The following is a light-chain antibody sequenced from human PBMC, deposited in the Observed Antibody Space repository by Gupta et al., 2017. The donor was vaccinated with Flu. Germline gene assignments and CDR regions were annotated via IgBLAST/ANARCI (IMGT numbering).Light chain of an antibody. J-gene: IGLJ3*02. CDR3: SSYTSSSNWV. Sequence: QSALTQPASASGSPGKSITISCTGTSSDVGGYNYVSWFQQHPGKAPKLMIYEVSNRPSGVSNRFSGSKSGNTASLTISGLQAEDEADYYCSSYTSSSNWVFGGGTKLTVL. CDR2: EVS. CDR1: SSDVGGYNY. V-gene: IGLV2-14*01.